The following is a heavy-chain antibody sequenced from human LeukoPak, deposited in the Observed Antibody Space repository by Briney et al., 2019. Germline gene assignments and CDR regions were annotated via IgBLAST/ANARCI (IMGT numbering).Heavy chain of an antibody. CDR1: GGSISSYY. V-gene: IGHV4-4*07. Sequence: SSETLSLTCTVSGGSISSYYWSWIRQPAGKGLEWIGRIYTSGSTNYNPSLKSRVTMSVDTSKNQFSLKLSSVPAADTAVYYCARAPPQQQLVPYYFDYWGQGTLVTVFS. J-gene: IGHJ4*02. CDR2: IYTSGST. D-gene: IGHD6-13*01. CDR3: ARAPPQQQLVPYYFDY.